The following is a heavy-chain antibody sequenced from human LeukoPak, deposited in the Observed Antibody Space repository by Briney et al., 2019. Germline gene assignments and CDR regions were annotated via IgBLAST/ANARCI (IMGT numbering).Heavy chain of an antibody. V-gene: IGHV3-53*01. D-gene: IGHD4-23*01. J-gene: IGHJ4*02. CDR3: ARRAGGYSHPYDY. CDR1: GFTVSGNY. Sequence: GGSLRLYCAVSGFTVSGNYMSWVRQAPGKGLEWLSLIYSGGTTYYADSVKGRFTISRDNSKNTLYLQMNSLRAEDTAVYYCARRAGGYSHPYDYWGQGILVTVSS. CDR2: IYSGGTT.